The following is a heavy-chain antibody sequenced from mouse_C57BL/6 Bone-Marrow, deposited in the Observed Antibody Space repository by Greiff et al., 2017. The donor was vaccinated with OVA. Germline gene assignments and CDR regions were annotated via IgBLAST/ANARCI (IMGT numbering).Heavy chain of an antibody. CDR3: ARRFYYDPAGFAY. CDR2: IDPSDSYT. V-gene: IGHV1-69*01. J-gene: IGHJ3*01. CDR1: GYTFTSYW. Sequence: QVQLQQPGAELVMPGASVKLSCKASGYTFTSYWMHWVKQRPGQGLEWIGEIDPSDSYTNYNQKFKGKSTLTVDTSSTTAYMQISSLTSEDSAVYYYARRFYYDPAGFAYWGKGTLVTVSA. D-gene: IGHD2-4*01.